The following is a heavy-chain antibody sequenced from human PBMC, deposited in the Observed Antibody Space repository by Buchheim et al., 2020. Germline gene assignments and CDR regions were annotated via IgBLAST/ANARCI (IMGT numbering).Heavy chain of an antibody. V-gene: IGHV4-59*01. CDR1: GGSISSYY. CDR2: IYYSGST. D-gene: IGHD3-3*01. J-gene: IGHJ5*02. CDR3: ARRRYYDFWSDVGPFDP. Sequence: QVQLQESGPGLVKPSETLSLTCTVSGGSISSYYWSWIRQPPGKGLEWIGYIYYSGSTNYNPSLKSRVTISVETSKNQFSLKLSSVTAADTAVYYCARRRYYDFWSDVGPFDPWGQGTL.